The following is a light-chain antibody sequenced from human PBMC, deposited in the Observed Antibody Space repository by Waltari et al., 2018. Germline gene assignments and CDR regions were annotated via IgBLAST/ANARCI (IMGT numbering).Light chain of an antibody. CDR2: WAS. J-gene: IGKJ4*01. CDR1: QSVLYRSSNRNY. Sequence: DIVMTQSPDSLAVSLGERATINCKSSQSVLYRSSNRNYLAWYQQKSGQPPKLLIYWASTRESGVPDRFSGSGSGTDFTLTISSLQAEDVAVYYCQQYYSAPRTFGGGTKVEIK. CDR3: QQYYSAPRT. V-gene: IGKV4-1*01.